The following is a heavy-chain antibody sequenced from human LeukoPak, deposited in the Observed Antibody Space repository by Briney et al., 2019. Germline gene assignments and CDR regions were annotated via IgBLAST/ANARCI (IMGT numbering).Heavy chain of an antibody. CDR3: AGIHANWGHPLDS. Sequence: SETLSLTCTVSGDSISSDRYSWTWIRQPAGKGLECIGRIYSSGTTNYNPSLKSRVTISVDTSKNQFSLNLSSVTAADTAVYYCAGIHANWGHPLDSWGQGTLVTVSS. J-gene: IGHJ4*02. D-gene: IGHD7-27*01. CDR2: IYSSGTT. V-gene: IGHV4-61*02. CDR1: GDSISSDRYS.